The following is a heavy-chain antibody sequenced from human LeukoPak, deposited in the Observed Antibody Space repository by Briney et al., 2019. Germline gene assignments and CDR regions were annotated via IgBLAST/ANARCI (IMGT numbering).Heavy chain of an antibody. Sequence: SETLSLTCTVSGGSISSYYWSWIRQPPGKGLEWIGYIYYSGSTNYNPSLKSRVTISVDTSKNQFSLKLSSVTAADTAVYYCARSSSSWYYFDYWGQGTLVTVSS. V-gene: IGHV4-59*01. CDR3: ARSSSSWYYFDY. CDR2: IYYSGST. J-gene: IGHJ4*02. CDR1: GGSISSYY. D-gene: IGHD6-13*01.